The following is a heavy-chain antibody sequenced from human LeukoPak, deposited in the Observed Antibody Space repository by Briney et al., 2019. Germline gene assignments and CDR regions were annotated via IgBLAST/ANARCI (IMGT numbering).Heavy chain of an antibody. J-gene: IGHJ3*02. Sequence: SETLSLTCTVSGYSISSGYYWGWIRQPPGKGLEWIGSIYHSGSTYYNPSLKSRVTIPVDTSKNQFSLKLSSVTAADTAVYYCAASNYGDFARVDAFDIWGQGTMVTVSS. CDR1: GYSISSGYY. CDR2: IYHSGST. D-gene: IGHD4-17*01. V-gene: IGHV4-38-2*02. CDR3: AASNYGDFARVDAFDI.